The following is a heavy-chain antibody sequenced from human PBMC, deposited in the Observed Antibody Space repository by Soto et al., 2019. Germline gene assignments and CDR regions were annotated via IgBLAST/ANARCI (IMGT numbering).Heavy chain of an antibody. Sequence: SETLSLTCAVYGGSFSGYYWSWIRQPPGKGLEWIGEINHSGSTNYNPSLKSRVTISVDTSKNQFSLKLSSVTAADAAVYYCATLGTRDYWGQGTLVTVSS. J-gene: IGHJ4*02. CDR2: INHSGST. CDR3: ATLGTRDY. D-gene: IGHD7-27*01. V-gene: IGHV4-34*01. CDR1: GGSFSGYY.